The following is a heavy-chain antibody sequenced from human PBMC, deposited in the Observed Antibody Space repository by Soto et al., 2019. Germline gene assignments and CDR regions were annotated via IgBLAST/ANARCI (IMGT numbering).Heavy chain of an antibody. Sequence: GGSLRLSCVTGGFTVSSNYVSWVRQAPGKGLEWVSFIFSGGTTSYADSVKGRFFISRDNSKNTLYLQMNSLRAEDTAGYYCARGARAYSPRSPDFDISGQGTLVTVSS. D-gene: IGHD5-18*01. CDR3: ARGARAYSPRSPDFDI. V-gene: IGHV3-66*01. J-gene: IGHJ4*02. CDR2: IFSGGTT. CDR1: GFTVSSNY.